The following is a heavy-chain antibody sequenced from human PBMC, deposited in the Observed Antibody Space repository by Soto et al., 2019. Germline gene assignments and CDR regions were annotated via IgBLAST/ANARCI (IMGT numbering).Heavy chain of an antibody. CDR1: GGSISSYY. D-gene: IGHD6-13*01. CDR3: ARVQKGRYSSFNFDY. J-gene: IGHJ4*02. V-gene: IGHV4-59*01. CDR2: IYYSGST. Sequence: SETLSLTCTVSGGSISSYYWSWIRQPPGKGLEWIGYIYYSGSTNYNPSLKSRVTISVDTSKNQFSLKLSSVTAADTAVYYCARVQKGRYSSFNFDYWGQGTLVTVSS.